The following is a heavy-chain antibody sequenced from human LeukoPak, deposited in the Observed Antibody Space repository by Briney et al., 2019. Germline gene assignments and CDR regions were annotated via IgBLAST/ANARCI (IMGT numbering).Heavy chain of an antibody. CDR2: IWYDGSNK. V-gene: IGHV3-33*01. D-gene: IGHD5-18*01. J-gene: IGHJ4*02. Sequence: PGGSLRLSCAASEFTFSSYGMHWVRQAPGKGLEWVAVIWYDGSNKYYADSVKGRFTISRDNSKNTLYLQMNSLRAEDTAVYYCARGTKRGYSYGPVGFDYWGQGTLVTVSS. CDR3: ARGTKRGYSYGPVGFDY. CDR1: EFTFSSYG.